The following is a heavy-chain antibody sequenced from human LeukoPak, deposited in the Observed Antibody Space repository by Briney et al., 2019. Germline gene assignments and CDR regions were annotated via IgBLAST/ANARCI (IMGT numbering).Heavy chain of an antibody. CDR3: ARSITMVRGVITKASFDY. Sequence: ASVKVSCKASGYTFTGYYMHWVQQAPGQGLEWMGWINPNSGGTNYAQKFQGRVTMTRDTSISTAYMELSRLRSDDTAVYYCARSITMVRGVITKASFDYWGQGTLVTVSS. J-gene: IGHJ4*02. CDR2: INPNSGGT. D-gene: IGHD3-10*01. CDR1: GYTFTGYY. V-gene: IGHV1-2*02.